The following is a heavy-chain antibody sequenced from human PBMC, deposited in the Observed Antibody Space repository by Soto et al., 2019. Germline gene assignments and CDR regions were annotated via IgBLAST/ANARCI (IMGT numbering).Heavy chain of an antibody. Sequence: GGSLRLSCASSGFTFSSYGMHWVRQAPGKGLEWVAVIWYDGSNKYYADSVKGRFTISRDNSKNTLYLQMNSLRAEDTAVYYCARESGSYVSYYYYGMDVWGQGTTVTVSS. V-gene: IGHV3-33*01. CDR2: IWYDGSNK. J-gene: IGHJ6*02. CDR1: GFTFSSYG. CDR3: ARESGSYVSYYYYGMDV. D-gene: IGHD1-26*01.